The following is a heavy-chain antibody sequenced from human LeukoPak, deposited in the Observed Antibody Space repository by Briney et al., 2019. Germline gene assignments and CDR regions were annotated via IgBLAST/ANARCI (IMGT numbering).Heavy chain of an antibody. V-gene: IGHV4-34*01. CDR2: INHSGST. J-gene: IGHJ4*02. CDR1: GGSVSGYY. D-gene: IGHD3-10*01. CDR3: ARRMVRGVIIPRYYFDY. Sequence: PSETLSLTRAGYGGSVSGYYWSWIRQPPGKGLEWIGEINHSGSTNYNPSLKSRVTISVDTSKNQFSLKLSSVTAADTAVYYCARRMVRGVIIPRYYFDYWGQGTLVTVSS.